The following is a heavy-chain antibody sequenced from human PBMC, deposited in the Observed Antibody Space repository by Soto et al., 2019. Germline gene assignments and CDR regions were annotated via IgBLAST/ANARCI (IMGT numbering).Heavy chain of an antibody. CDR3: ARRGYCTNGVCYYGMDV. CDR1: GGSMSPYY. D-gene: IGHD2-8*01. J-gene: IGHJ6*02. V-gene: IGHV4-59*12. Sequence: SETLSLTCSVFGGSMSPYYLSWIRQSPGKGLEWIANIYYRGNTNYNPSLESRVTISIDTSKNQLSLNLSSVTAADTAVYYCARRGYCTNGVCYYGMDVWGQGTTVTVSS. CDR2: IYYRGNT.